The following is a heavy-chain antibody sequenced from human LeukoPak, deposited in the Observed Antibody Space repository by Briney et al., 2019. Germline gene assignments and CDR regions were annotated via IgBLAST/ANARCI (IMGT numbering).Heavy chain of an antibody. D-gene: IGHD3-3*01. Sequence: PSETLSLTCIVSGDSVSSSRYYWGWIRQPQGRGREWIGSIYYSGTTFYNPSLKSRVTISVDTSKNQFSMKLTSVPAADTAVYFCARQDYDFCSGYYDYWGQGTLVTVSS. CDR2: IYYSGTT. J-gene: IGHJ4*02. V-gene: IGHV4-39*01. CDR3: ARQDYDFCSGYYDY. CDR1: GDSVSSSRYY.